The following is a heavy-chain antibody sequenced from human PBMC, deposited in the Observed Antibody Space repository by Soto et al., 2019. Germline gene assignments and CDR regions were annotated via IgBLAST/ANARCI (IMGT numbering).Heavy chain of an antibody. V-gene: IGHV1-8*01. D-gene: IGHD3-10*01. CDR2: INPNSGNI. J-gene: IGHJ4*02. CDR3: ARGRASGSYYLLDY. Sequence: ASVKVSCKASGNTFTSYDINWVRQATGHGLEWMGWINPNSGNIGYAQKFQGRVTMTRDTAIRTAYMEVSRLRSDDTAVYYCARGRASGSYYLLDYWGQGTLVPVYS. CDR1: GNTFTSYD.